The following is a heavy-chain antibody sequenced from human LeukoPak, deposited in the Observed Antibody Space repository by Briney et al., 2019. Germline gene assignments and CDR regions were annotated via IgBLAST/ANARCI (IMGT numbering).Heavy chain of an antibody. V-gene: IGHV4-59*01. Sequence: KSSETLSLTCTVSGGSISSYYWSWIRQPPGKGLEWIGYIYYSGSTNYNPSLKSRVTISVDTSKNQFSLKLSSVTAADTAVYYCAREWAYDILTGSCAFDIWGEGTTVTVSS. J-gene: IGHJ3*02. D-gene: IGHD3-9*01. CDR2: IYYSGST. CDR1: GGSISSYY. CDR3: AREWAYDILTGSCAFDI.